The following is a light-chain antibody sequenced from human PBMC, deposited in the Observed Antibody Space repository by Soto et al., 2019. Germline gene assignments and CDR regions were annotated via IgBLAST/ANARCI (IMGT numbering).Light chain of an antibody. J-gene: IGKJ1*01. CDR3: QHYGSSPWT. CDR2: DTS. Sequence: EIVLTQSQATLSFSPGERATLSSGASQTVGVPSLAWYHQKPGLAPRLLIYDTSSRATGIPDRFSGSGSGTDFTLTISRLEPEDFAVYSCQHYGSSPWTFGQGAKVEIK. CDR1: QTVGVPS. V-gene: IGKV3D-20*01.